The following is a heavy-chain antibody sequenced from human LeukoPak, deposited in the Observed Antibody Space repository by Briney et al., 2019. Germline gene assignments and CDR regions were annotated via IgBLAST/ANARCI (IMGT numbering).Heavy chain of an antibody. Sequence: ASVKVSCKASGGTFTSYDINWVRQATGQGLEWMGWMNPNSGNTGYAQKFQGRVTITRNTSIRTAYMELSSLRSEDTAVYYCARGYYGGKDAFDIWGQGTMVTVSS. CDR2: MNPNSGNT. V-gene: IGHV1-8*03. CDR1: GGTFTSYD. CDR3: ARGYYGGKDAFDI. D-gene: IGHD4-23*01. J-gene: IGHJ3*02.